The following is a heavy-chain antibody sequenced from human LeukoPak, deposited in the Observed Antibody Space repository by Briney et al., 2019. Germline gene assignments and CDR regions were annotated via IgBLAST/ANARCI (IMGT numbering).Heavy chain of an antibody. D-gene: IGHD3-10*01. Sequence: GGSLRLSCAASGFTFSDYAISWVRQAPGKGLEWVSGISGSGSSKDYADSVKGRFTISRDNSKNTLYLQMNSLKAEDTALYFCAKDYYGSGRPYYFDYWGQGTLVTVSS. CDR3: AKDYYGSGRPYYFDY. CDR2: ISGSGSSK. J-gene: IGHJ4*02. CDR1: GFTFSDYA. V-gene: IGHV3-23*01.